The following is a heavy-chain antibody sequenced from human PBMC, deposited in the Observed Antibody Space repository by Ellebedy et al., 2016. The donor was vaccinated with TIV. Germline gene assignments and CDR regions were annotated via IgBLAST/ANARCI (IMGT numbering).Heavy chain of an antibody. V-gene: IGHV1-18*04. CDR1: GYTFTSYG. J-gene: IGHJ4*02. D-gene: IGHD6-19*01. CDR2: ISGYNGNT. Sequence: AASVKVSCKAAGYTFTSYGVSWVRQAPGQGLEWMGWISGYNGNTNYAQKFQGRITMTKDTSTSTAYIELRSLTSADTAFYYCATSPHRSSGWYPDFWGQGTLVTVSS. CDR3: ATSPHRSSGWYPDF.